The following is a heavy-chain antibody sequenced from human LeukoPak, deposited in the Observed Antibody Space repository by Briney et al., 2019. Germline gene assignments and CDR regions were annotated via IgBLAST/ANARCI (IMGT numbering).Heavy chain of an antibody. D-gene: IGHD1-7*01. Sequence: GGSLRLACAASGFTFSSYEMNWVRQAPGKGLEWVAYIRGSGGGIYYADSVKGRFTISRDNAENSLYLQMHSLRAEDTAVYYFGTYPHFDYWGQGTLVTVSS. CDR1: GFTFSSYE. CDR2: IRGSGGGI. V-gene: IGHV3-48*03. J-gene: IGHJ4*02. CDR3: GTYPHFDY.